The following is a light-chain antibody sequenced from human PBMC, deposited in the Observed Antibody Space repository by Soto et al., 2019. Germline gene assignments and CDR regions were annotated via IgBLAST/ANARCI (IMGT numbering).Light chain of an antibody. Sequence: QSALTQHPSASGSLGQSVTISCTGTSSDVGGYNYVSWHQQHPGKAPKVMIYEVTKRPPGVPDRFSGSKSGNTASLTVSGLQADDEADYYCSSFAGGGNPVLLGGGTKLTVL. CDR1: SSDVGGYNY. J-gene: IGLJ2*01. CDR2: EVT. CDR3: SSFAGGGNPVL. V-gene: IGLV2-8*01.